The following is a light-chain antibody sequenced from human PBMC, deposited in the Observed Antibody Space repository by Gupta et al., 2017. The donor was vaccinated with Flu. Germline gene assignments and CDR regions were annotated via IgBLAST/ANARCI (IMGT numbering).Light chain of an antibody. J-gene: IGKJ1*01. CDR3: QQDGSSPWT. CDR2: GAS. Sequence: DIVLTQSPGTLSLSAGERATLSCRASQSVSSSYLAWYQQKPGQSPRLLIYGASSRATGIPDRFSGSGSGTDFTLTISRLEPEDFAVYYCQQDGSSPWTFGQGTKVEIK. CDR1: QSVSSSY. V-gene: IGKV3-20*01.